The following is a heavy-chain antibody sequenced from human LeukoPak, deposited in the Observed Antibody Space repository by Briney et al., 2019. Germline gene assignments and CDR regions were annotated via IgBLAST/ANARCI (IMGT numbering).Heavy chain of an antibody. CDR3: TRGTGSYDY. D-gene: IGHD1-26*01. Sequence: GGSLRLSCAASGFTFSRYTVNWVRQAPGKGLEWVSSITSSSTYIYYADSVKGRFTISRDNAKNSLYLHMNSLRAEDTAVYYCTRGTGSYDYWGQGTRFTVSS. J-gene: IGHJ4*02. CDR2: ITSSSTYI. CDR1: GFTFSRYT. V-gene: IGHV3-21*01.